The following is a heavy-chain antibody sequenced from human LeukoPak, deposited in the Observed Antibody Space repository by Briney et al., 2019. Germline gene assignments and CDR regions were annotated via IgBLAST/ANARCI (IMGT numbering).Heavy chain of an antibody. Sequence: ASVRVSCKASGYTFTSYGISWVRQAPGQGLEWMGWICTYNGNTNYAQTLQGRVTMTTDTSTSTAYMELRSLRSDDTALYYCARQSAITMVRGVYEHWGQGTLVTVSS. D-gene: IGHD3-10*01. CDR3: ARQSAITMVRGVYEH. CDR1: GYTFTSYG. V-gene: IGHV1-18*01. J-gene: IGHJ4*02. CDR2: ICTYNGNT.